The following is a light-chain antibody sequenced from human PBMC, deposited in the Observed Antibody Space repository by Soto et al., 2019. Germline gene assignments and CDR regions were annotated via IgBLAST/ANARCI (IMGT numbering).Light chain of an antibody. CDR2: GAS. J-gene: IGKJ1*01. CDR1: QSVSSSY. Sequence: EIVLTQSPGTLSLSPGERATLSCRASQSVSSSYLAWYQHKPGQAPRLLIYGASSRATGITDRFSGSGSGTDFTLTISRLEPGDFAVYYCQQYGSSPRTFGQGTKVEI. CDR3: QQYGSSPRT. V-gene: IGKV3-20*01.